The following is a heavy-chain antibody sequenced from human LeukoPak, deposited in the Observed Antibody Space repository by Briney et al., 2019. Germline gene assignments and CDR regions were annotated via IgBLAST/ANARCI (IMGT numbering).Heavy chain of an antibody. Sequence: GASVKVSCKASGYTFTGYYMHWVRQAPGQGLEWMGWINPNSGGTNYAQKFQGRVTMTRDTSISTAYMELSRLRSDDTAVYYCARVTGAEMATIFDYWGQGTLVTVSS. D-gene: IGHD5-24*01. J-gene: IGHJ4*02. V-gene: IGHV1-2*02. CDR1: GYTFTGYY. CDR3: ARVTGAEMATIFDY. CDR2: INPNSGGT.